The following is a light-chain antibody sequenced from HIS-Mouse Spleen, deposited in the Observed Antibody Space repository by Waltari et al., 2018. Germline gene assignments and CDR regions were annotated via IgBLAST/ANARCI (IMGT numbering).Light chain of an antibody. CDR1: QSISSY. CDR2: AAS. V-gene: IGKV1-39*01. CDR3: QQSYSTPPT. J-gene: IGKJ1*01. Sequence: DIQMTQSPSSLSASVGDRVTITCRESQSISSYLNWYQQKPGKAPKLLIYAASSLQSGVPSRFSGSGSGTDFTLTIISLQPEDFATYYCQQSYSTPPTFGQGTKVEIK.